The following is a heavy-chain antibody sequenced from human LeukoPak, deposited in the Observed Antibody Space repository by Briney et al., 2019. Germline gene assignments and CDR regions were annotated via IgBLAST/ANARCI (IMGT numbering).Heavy chain of an antibody. CDR2: ISSSGSTI. D-gene: IGHD3-3*01. CDR1: GFTFSDYY. V-gene: IGHV3-11*01. Sequence: PGGSLRLSCAASGFTFSDYYMNWIRQAPGKGLEWVSYISSSGSTIYYADSVKGRFTISRDNAKNSLYLQMNSLRAEDTAVYYCARERPWGHYDFWSGYEDWGQGTLVTVSS. CDR3: ARERPWGHYDFWSGYED. J-gene: IGHJ4*02.